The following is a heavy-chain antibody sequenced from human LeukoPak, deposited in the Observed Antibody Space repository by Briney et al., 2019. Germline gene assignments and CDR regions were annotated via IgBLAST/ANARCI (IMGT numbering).Heavy chain of an antibody. CDR1: GFTFGSYA. Sequence: PGGSLRLSCAASGFTFGSYAMIWVPQAPGKGLRWVSTISGSGGSTYYAAAVKGRFTLSRDNSKNTLYLQMNSLRAEHTAVYYCAKTWGSKGRRDYYFNYWGQGTLVTVSS. CDR2: ISGSGGST. J-gene: IGHJ4*02. D-gene: IGHD7-27*01. CDR3: AKTWGSKGRRDYYFNY. V-gene: IGHV3-23*01.